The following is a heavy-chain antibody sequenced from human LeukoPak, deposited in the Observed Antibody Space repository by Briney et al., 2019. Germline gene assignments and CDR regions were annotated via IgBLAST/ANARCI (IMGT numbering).Heavy chain of an antibody. Sequence: SVRVSCKASGGTFSNYAISWVRQAPGQGPEWMGRIIPIIGITNYAQKFQGRVTITADRSTNTAYMELSSLRSEDTAVYYCARPQLSYYDSLMDVWGQGTTVIVSS. J-gene: IGHJ6*02. CDR3: ARPQLSYYDSLMDV. CDR1: GGTFSNYA. CDR2: IIPIIGIT. V-gene: IGHV1-69*04. D-gene: IGHD3-3*01.